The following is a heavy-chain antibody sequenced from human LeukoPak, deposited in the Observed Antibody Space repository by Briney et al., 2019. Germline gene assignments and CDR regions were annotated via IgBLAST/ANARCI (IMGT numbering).Heavy chain of an antibody. CDR3: VTYFVNGGGRGH. CDR2: HNQNP. CDR1: GASVSSGDYH. Sequence: NPSETLFLTCTVSGASVSSGDYHWSWVRQAPGKGLEWIGHNQNPSYNPSLKSRVVISIHTSRNQFSLTLNTVTAADTATYFCVTYFVNGGGRGHWGPGALVTVSS. D-gene: IGHD3-9*01. J-gene: IGHJ4*02. V-gene: IGHV4-61*08.